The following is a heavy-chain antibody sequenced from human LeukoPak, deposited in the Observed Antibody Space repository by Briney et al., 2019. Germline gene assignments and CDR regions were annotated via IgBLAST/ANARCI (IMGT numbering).Heavy chain of an antibody. V-gene: IGHV1-69*13. Sequence: GASVKVSCKASGGTFSSYAISWLRQAPGQGLEWMGGIIPIFGTANYAQKFQGRVTITADESTSTAYMELSSLRSEDTAVYYCARGLRGYYDSSGPLYYYYYYMDVWGKGTTVTVSS. CDR2: IIPIFGTA. CDR1: GGTFSSYA. J-gene: IGHJ6*03. D-gene: IGHD3-22*01. CDR3: ARGLRGYYDSSGPLYYYYYYMDV.